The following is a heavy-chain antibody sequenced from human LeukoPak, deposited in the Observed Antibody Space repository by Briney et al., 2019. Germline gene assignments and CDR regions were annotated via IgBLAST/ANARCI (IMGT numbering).Heavy chain of an antibody. D-gene: IGHD6-6*01. J-gene: IGHJ5*02. CDR3: ARASIAARPRGYNWFDP. Sequence: PSETLSLTCTVSGGSISSYYWSWIRQPAGKGLEWIGRIYTSGSTSYNPSLKSRVTMSVDTSKNQFSLKLSSVTAADTAVYYCARASIAARPRGYNWFDPWGQGTLVTVSS. CDR1: GGSISSYY. CDR2: IYTSGST. V-gene: IGHV4-4*07.